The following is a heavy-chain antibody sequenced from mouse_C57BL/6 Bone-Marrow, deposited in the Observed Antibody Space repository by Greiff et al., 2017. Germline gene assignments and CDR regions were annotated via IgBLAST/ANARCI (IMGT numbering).Heavy chain of an antibody. CDR1: GYTFTSYD. CDR2: LYPRDGST. D-gene: IGHD1-1*01. V-gene: IGHV1-85*01. J-gene: IGHJ1*03. Sequence: QVHVKQSGPELVKPGASVKLSCKASGYTFTSYDINWVKQRPGQGLEWIGWLYPRDGSTKYNEKCKGKATLTVDTSSSTAYMELHSLTSEDSAVYFCARLEFDGSSGDWYFDVWGTGTTVTVSS. CDR3: ARLEFDGSSGDWYFDV.